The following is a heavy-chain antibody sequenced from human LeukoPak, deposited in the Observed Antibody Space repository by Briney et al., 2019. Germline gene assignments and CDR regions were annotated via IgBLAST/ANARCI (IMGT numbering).Heavy chain of an antibody. J-gene: IGHJ3*02. CDR3: AKVHVLLWFGDAFDI. Sequence: GGSLRLSCAASGFTSSSYAMSWVRQAPGKGLEWVSAISGSGGSAYYADSVKGRFTISRDNSKNTLYLQTNSLRAEDTAVYYCAKVHVLLWFGDAFDIWGQGTMVTVSS. CDR1: GFTSSSYA. V-gene: IGHV3-23*01. CDR2: ISGSGGSA. D-gene: IGHD3-10*01.